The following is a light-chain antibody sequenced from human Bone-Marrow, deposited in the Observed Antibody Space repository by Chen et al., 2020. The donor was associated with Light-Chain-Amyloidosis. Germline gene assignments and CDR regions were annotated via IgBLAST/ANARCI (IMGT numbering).Light chain of an antibody. Sequence: ELVMTQSPATLSVSPGERATLSCRASQSVSSNSSWYQQKPGQAPRLLIYGASTRATGIPARFSGSGSGTEFTLTISSLQSEDFAVYYCQQYNNWPPLTFGGGTKVEIK. J-gene: IGKJ4*01. CDR2: GAS. V-gene: IGKV3-15*01. CDR1: QSVSSN. CDR3: QQYNNWPPLT.